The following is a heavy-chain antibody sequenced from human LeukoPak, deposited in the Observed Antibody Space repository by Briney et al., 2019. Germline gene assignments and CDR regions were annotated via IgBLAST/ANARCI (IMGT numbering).Heavy chain of an antibody. CDR1: GGSISTYY. CDR2: TYHSGST. CDR3: ARDRQQLVRGDYFDY. J-gene: IGHJ4*02. D-gene: IGHD6-13*01. Sequence: SETLSLTCTVSGGSISTYYWNWIRQPPGKGLEWIGYTYHSGSTYYNPSLKSRVTISVDTSKNQFSLKLSSVTAADTAVYYCARDRQQLVRGDYFDYWGQGTLVTVSS. V-gene: IGHV4-59*12.